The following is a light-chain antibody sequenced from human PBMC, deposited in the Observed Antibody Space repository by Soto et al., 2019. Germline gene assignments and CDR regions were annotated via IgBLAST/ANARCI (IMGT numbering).Light chain of an antibody. CDR3: AAWDDSLSGSDV. V-gene: IGLV1-47*01. Sequence: QSVLTQPTSASGTPGQRVTISCSGSSSNIGSNYVYWYQQLPGTAPKLLIYRNNQRPSGVPDRFSGFKSGTSASLAISGLRSEDEADYYCAAWDDSLSGSDVFGPGTKLTVL. J-gene: IGLJ1*01. CDR1: SSNIGSNY. CDR2: RNN.